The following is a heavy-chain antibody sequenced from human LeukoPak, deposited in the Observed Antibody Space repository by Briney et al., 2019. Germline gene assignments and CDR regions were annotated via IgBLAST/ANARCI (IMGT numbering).Heavy chain of an antibody. CDR3: ARDRMVYAAVLYYYYYMDV. CDR1: EFSVGSNY. D-gene: IGHD2-8*01. V-gene: IGHV3-66*01. J-gene: IGHJ6*03. CDR2: IYSGGST. Sequence: SGGSLRLSCAASEFSVGSNYMTWVRQAPGKGLEWVSLIYSGGSTYYADSVKGRFTISRDNSKNTLYLQMNSLRAEDTAVYYCARDRMVYAAVLYYYYYMDVWGKGTTVTVSS.